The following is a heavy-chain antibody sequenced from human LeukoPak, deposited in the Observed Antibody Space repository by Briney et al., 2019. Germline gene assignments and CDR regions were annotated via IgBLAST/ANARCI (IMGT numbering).Heavy chain of an antibody. CDR3: ARHTYDFWSGYPSPVDY. J-gene: IGHJ4*02. V-gene: IGHV4-39*01. CDR2: SA. CDR1: GGSISSSNYY. Sequence: RPSETLSLICTVSGGSISSSNYYWGWIRQPPGKGLEWIGSSAYYNPSLRRRVTISVDKSKDHFSLRLSSATAADTAVNYCARHTYDFWSGYPSPVDYWGQGTLVTVSS. D-gene: IGHD3-3*01.